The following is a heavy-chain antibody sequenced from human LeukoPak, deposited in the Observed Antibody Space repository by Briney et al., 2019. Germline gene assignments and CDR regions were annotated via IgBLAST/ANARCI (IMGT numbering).Heavy chain of an antibody. Sequence: GASVKVSCKASGYTFTTYGITWVRQAPGQGLEYMAWISGYNGHTNYAQEFQGRVTVTTDTSTSTAYMELRSLGSDDTAVYYCARGDRFYCSSSSCSTMKWFDTWGQGTLVSVSS. J-gene: IGHJ5*02. D-gene: IGHD2-2*01. CDR2: ISGYNGHT. CDR1: GYTFTTYG. V-gene: IGHV1-18*04. CDR3: ARGDRFYCSSSSCSTMKWFDT.